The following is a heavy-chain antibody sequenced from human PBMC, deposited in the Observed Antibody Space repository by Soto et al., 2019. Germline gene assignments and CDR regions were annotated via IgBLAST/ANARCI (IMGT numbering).Heavy chain of an antibody. D-gene: IGHD3-22*01. J-gene: IGHJ6*02. CDR3: AREDYYDSSGYLPVRYYFGMDV. CDR2: IGAYNGHT. Sequence: ASVKVSCKASGYAFTNSGISWVRQAPGQGLEWMGWIGAYNGHTKYAQKLQGRVTMTTDTSTSTAYMELRSLKSDDTAVYYCAREDYYDSSGYLPVRYYFGMDVWGQGTTVTVSS. CDR1: GYAFTNSG. V-gene: IGHV1-18*01.